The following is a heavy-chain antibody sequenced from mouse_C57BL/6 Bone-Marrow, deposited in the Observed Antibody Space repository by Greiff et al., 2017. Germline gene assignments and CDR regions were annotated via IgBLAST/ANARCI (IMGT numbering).Heavy chain of an antibody. CDR1: GFNIKDYY. V-gene: IGHV14-2*01. CDR2: IDPEDGET. D-gene: IGHD2-4*01. Sequence: EVKLQESGAELVKPGASVKLSCTASGFNIKDYYMHWVKQRTEQGLEWIGRIDPEDGETKYAPKFQGKATITADTSSNTAYLQLSSLTSEDTAGYCCARSSYYDYGGAWFAYWGQGTLVTVSA. J-gene: IGHJ3*01. CDR3: ARSSYYDYGGAWFAY.